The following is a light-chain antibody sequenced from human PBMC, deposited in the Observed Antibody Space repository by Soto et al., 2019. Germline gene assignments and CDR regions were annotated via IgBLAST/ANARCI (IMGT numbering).Light chain of an antibody. CDR2: KAS. J-gene: IGKJ5*01. CDR1: QTISSW. Sequence: DIQMTQSPSTLSGSVGDRVTITCRASQTISSWLAWYQQKPGKAPKLLIYKASTLKSGVPSRFSGSGSGTEFTLTISSLQPDDFATYYCQHYINYPLTFGQGTRLEIK. V-gene: IGKV1-5*03. CDR3: QHYINYPLT.